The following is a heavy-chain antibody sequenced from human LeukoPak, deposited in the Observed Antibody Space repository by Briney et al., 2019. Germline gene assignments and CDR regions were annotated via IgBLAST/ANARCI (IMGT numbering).Heavy chain of an antibody. V-gene: IGHV3-43*02. Sequence: GGSLRLSCVASGLTFDDYAMHWVRQDPGKGLEWVSLISGDGGSTYYADSAKGRFTISRDNSKNSLYLQMNSLRTEDTALYYCAKDYYDSSGYMVHFDYWGQGTLVTVSS. CDR2: ISGDGGST. J-gene: IGHJ4*02. CDR3: AKDYYDSSGYMVHFDY. CDR1: GLTFDDYA. D-gene: IGHD3-22*01.